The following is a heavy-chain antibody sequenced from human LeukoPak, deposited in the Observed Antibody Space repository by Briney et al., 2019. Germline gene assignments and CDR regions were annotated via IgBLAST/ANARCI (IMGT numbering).Heavy chain of an antibody. D-gene: IGHD3-3*01. J-gene: IGHJ5*02. CDR3: ARGANYDFWSGYTTDGYNWFDP. CDR1: GFTFSSYA. V-gene: IGHV3-30*01. CDR2: ISYDGNNK. Sequence: PGGSLRLSCAASGFTFSSYAMSWVRQAPGKGLEWVAIISYDGNNKYYADSVKGRFTISRDNSKNTLDLQMNSLRAEDTAVYYCARGANYDFWSGYTTDGYNWFDPWGQGTLVTVSS.